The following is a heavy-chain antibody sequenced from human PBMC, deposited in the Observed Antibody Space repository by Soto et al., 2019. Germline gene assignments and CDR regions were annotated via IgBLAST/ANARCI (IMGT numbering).Heavy chain of an antibody. CDR1: SGSFSVYY. D-gene: IGHD4-4*01. Sequence: SETLSLTCAVYSGSFSVYYWNWIRQSPGKGLEWIGEVNHAGSTNYNPSLKSRVTISVDSSENQFSLKLSSVTAADTAVYFCARDSTRRGACDIWGQGTMVTVSS. CDR3: ARDSTRRGACDI. V-gene: IGHV4-34*01. J-gene: IGHJ3*02. CDR2: VNHAGST.